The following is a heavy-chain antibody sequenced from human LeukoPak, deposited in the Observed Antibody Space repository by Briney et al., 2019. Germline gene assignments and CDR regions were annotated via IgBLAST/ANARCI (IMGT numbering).Heavy chain of an antibody. CDR2: ISSNGGST. D-gene: IGHD1-26*01. J-gene: IGHJ4*02. V-gene: IGHV3-64D*06. CDR1: GFTFSSYA. CDR3: VKVGYSGSYGY. Sequence: GGSLRLSCAASGFTFSSYAMSWVRQAPGKGLEYVSAISSNGGSTYYADSVKGRFTISRDNSKNTLYLQMSSLRAEDTAVYYCVKVGYSGSYGYWGQGTLVTVSS.